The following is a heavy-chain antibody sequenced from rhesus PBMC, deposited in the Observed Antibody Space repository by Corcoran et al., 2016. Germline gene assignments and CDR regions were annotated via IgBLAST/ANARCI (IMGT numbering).Heavy chain of an antibody. CDR1: GFTFSSYY. CDR2: INTGGGSK. V-gene: IGHV3-22*01. CDR3: AKDIHEYSNYYGLDS. J-gene: IGHJ6*01. D-gene: IGHD4-23*01. Sequence: EVQLVESGGGLVQPGGSLRLSCTGSGFTFSSYYMYWIRQAPGKGLQWVSAINTGGGSKWYTDSVKGRFTSSKENAKNTLYLQVISLRAEDTAVYYCAKDIHEYSNYYGLDSWGQGVVVTVSS.